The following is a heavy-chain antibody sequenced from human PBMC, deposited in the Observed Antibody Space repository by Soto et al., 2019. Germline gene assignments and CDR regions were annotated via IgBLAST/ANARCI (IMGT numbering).Heavy chain of an antibody. J-gene: IGHJ5*02. CDR3: ASSFGGTPIGVTIRGMVFDP. CDR2: IVPLFGRA. Sequence: QVHLVQSGAEVEKPGSSARVSCKASGGTFSSFDITWVRQAPGEGLEWLGGIVPLFGRADYAQNFQGRVTITSDKSTGTAYLEMRNLREDDTAVYFCASSFGGTPIGVTIRGMVFDPWGPGTLITVSS. V-gene: IGHV1-69*06. CDR1: GGTFSSFD. D-gene: IGHD4-4*01.